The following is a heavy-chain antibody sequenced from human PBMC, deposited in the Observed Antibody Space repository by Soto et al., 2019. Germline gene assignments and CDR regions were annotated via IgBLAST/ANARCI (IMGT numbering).Heavy chain of an antibody. CDR3: AKDRGAVGDSYYNYAMDV. Sequence: ASVNVSCKASGGTFSSFTISWVRQAPGQGLEWMGGIIPIYGTANYAQNFDVRVTITADSSTRTPDMELSRLRSEDTAVYYCAKDRGAVGDSYYNYAMDVGGQGPTFTVS. V-gene: IGHV1-69*13. CDR2: IIPIYGTA. J-gene: IGHJ6*02. CDR1: GGTFSSFT. D-gene: IGHD2-21*02.